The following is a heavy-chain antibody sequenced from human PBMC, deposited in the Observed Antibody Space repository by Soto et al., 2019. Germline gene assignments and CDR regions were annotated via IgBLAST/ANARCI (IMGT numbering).Heavy chain of an antibody. CDR2: ISGSGTTI. D-gene: IGHD6-19*01. Sequence: GGSLRLSCAASGFTFSSYSMNWVRQAPGKGLEWVSYISGSGTTIYYADSVKGRFTVSRDNAKNSLYLQMNSLRAEDMAVYYCARTWYSSGWGWFDPWGQGTLVTVSS. CDR3: ARTWYSSGWGWFDP. CDR1: GFTFSSYS. V-gene: IGHV3-48*01. J-gene: IGHJ5*02.